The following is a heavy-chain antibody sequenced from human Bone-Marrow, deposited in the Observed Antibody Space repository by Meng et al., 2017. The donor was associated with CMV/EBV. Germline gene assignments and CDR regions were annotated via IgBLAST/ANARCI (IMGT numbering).Heavy chain of an antibody. D-gene: IGHD4-23*01. V-gene: IGHV3-30-3*01. CDR2: ISYEGSNK. Sequence: SCKASGFTFSTYAIHWVRQAPDKGLEWVAFISYEGSNKYYADSVKGRFTISRDNSKNALYLQMNSLRAEDTAVYYCARDGNAFDIWGQGTMVTVSS. CDR1: GFTFSTYA. J-gene: IGHJ3*02. CDR3: ARDGNAFDI.